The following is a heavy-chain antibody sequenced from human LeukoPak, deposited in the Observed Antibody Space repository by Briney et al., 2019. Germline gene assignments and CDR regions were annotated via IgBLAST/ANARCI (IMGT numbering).Heavy chain of an antibody. CDR1: GFNFSRYV. CDR3: VKYLAAAGTRGYFDY. CDR2: IRSNGGSI. D-gene: IGHD6-13*01. V-gene: IGHV3-64D*09. J-gene: IGHJ4*02. Sequence: GGSLRLSCSASGFNFSRYVMLWVRQAPGKGLEYVSAIRSNGGSIYYADSVKGRFTISRDNPKNTLYLQISSLRAEDTSVYYCVKYLAAAGTRGYFDYWGQGTLVTVSS.